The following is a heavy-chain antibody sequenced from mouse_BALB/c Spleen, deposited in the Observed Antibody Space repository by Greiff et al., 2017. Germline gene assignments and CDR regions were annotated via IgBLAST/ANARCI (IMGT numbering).Heavy chain of an antibody. CDR2: INPYNDGT. J-gene: IGHJ3*01. CDR3: AESDHLYSSSYWFAY. CDR1: GYTFTSYV. V-gene: IGHV1-14*01. Sequence: EVQLQQSGPELVKPGASVKMSCKASGYTFTSYVMHWVKQKPGQGLEWIGYINPYNDGTKYNEKFKGKATLTSDKSTSTAYMELSSLTSEDSADYYCAESDHLYSSSYWFAYWGQGTLVTVSA. D-gene: IGHD1-1*01.